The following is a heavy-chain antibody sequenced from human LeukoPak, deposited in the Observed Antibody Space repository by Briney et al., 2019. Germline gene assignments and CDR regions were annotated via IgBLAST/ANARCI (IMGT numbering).Heavy chain of an antibody. CDR1: GGTFSSYA. J-gene: IGHJ4*02. Sequence: SVKVSCKASGGTFSSYAISWVRQAPGQGLEWMGGIIPIFGTANYAQKFQGRVTITADESTSTAYMELSSLRSEDTAVYYCARGYTIFGVVITLDYWGQGTLVTVSS. V-gene: IGHV1-69*13. D-gene: IGHD3-3*01. CDR3: ARGYTIFGVVITLDY. CDR2: IIPIFGTA.